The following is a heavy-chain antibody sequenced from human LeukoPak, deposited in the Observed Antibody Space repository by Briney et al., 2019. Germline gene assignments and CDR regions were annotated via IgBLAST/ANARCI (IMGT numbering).Heavy chain of an antibody. CDR3: ARELGYCSGGSCYSGFGY. Sequence: ASVKVSCKASGYTFTSYAVHWVRQAPGQRLEWMGWINAGNGNTKYSQKFQGRVTVTRDTSASTAYMELSSLRSEDTAVYYCARELGYCSGGSCYSGFGYWGQGTLVTVSS. J-gene: IGHJ4*02. CDR2: INAGNGNT. CDR1: GYTFTSYA. V-gene: IGHV1-3*01. D-gene: IGHD2-15*01.